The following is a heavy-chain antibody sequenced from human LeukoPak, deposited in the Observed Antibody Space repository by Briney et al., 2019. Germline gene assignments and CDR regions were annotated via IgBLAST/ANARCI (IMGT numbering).Heavy chain of an antibody. CDR3: ARLDGYSSSWYMNYYYYMDV. CDR2: IKQDGSEK. D-gene: IGHD6-13*01. Sequence: PGGSLRLSCAASGFTVSSNYMSWVRQAPGKGLEWVANIKQDGSEKYYVDSVKGRFTISRDNAKNSLYLQMNSLRAEDTAVYYCARLDGYSSSWYMNYYYYMDVWGKGTTVTVSS. J-gene: IGHJ6*03. CDR1: GFTVSSNY. V-gene: IGHV3-7*01.